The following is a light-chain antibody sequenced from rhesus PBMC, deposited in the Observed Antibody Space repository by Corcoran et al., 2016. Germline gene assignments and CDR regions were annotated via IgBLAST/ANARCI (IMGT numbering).Light chain of an antibody. J-gene: IGLJ1*01. CDR3: SSYAGSNTYI. V-gene: IGLV2-23*01. CDR1: SSDIGGYNY. CDR2: DVS. Sequence: QAALTQPPSVSGSPGQSVTISCTGTSSDIGGYNYVSWYQQHPGKAPKLMIYDVSMRPSGVSDRFSGSKSGNTASLTISGLQAEDEADYYCSSYAGSNTYIFGAGTRLTVL.